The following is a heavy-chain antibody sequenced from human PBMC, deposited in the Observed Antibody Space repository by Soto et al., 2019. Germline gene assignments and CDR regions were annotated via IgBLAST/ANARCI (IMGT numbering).Heavy chain of an antibody. CDR3: ARVQYSSSWYFSYGMDV. V-gene: IGHV6-1*01. CDR1: GDSVSSNSAA. J-gene: IGHJ6*02. D-gene: IGHD6-13*01. CDR2: TYYRSKWYN. Sequence: SHTLSLTCAISGDSVSSNSAAWNLIRQSPSRGLEWLGRTYYRSKWYNDYAVSVKSRITINPDTSKNQFSLQLNSVTPEETAVYYCARVQYSSSWYFSYGMDVWGQGTKFTVSS.